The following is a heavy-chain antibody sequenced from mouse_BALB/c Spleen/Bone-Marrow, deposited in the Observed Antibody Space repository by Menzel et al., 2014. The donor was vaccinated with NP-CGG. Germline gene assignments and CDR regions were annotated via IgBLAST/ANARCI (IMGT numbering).Heavy chain of an antibody. CDR2: IYPGSGST. Sequence: VKLRESGPELVKPGASVKMSCKASGYTFTDYVISWVKQRTGQGLEWIGEIYPGSGSTYYNEKFKGKATLTTDKSSNTAYMQLSSLTSEDSAVYFCARYYDYDWYFDVWGAGTTVTVSS. CDR1: GYTFTDYV. CDR3: ARYYDYDWYFDV. V-gene: IGHV1-77*01. J-gene: IGHJ1*01. D-gene: IGHD2-4*01.